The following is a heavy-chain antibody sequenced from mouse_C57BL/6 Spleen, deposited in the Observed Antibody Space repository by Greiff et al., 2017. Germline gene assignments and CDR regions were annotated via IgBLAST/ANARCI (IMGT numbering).Heavy chain of an antibody. J-gene: IGHJ4*01. D-gene: IGHD1-1*02. CDR1: GYTFTSYW. CDR2: IYPGSGST. CDR3: ARWYDYDAMDY. V-gene: IGHV1-55*01. Sequence: VQLQQSGAELVKPGASVKMSCKASGYTFTSYWITWVKQRPGQGLEWIGDIYPGSGSTNYNEKFKSKATLTVDTSSSTAYMQLSSLTSEDSAVYYCARWYDYDAMDYWGQGTSVTVSS.